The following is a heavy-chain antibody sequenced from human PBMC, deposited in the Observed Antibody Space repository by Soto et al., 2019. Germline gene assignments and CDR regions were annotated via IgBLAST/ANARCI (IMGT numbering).Heavy chain of an antibody. V-gene: IGHV4-4*07. D-gene: IGHD1-1*01. Sequence: QVQLQESGPGLVKPSETLSLTCTVSGASISGYYCSWIRKSAGKGLEWIGRIYATGTTDYNPSLKSRVMMSVDTSKKQFSLSLRSVTAADTAVYYCVRDGTKTLRDCFDPWGQGISVTVSS. J-gene: IGHJ5*02. CDR1: GASISGYY. CDR3: VRDGTKTLRDCFDP. CDR2: IYATGTT.